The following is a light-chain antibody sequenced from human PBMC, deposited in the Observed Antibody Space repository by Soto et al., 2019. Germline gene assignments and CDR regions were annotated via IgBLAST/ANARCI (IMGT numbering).Light chain of an antibody. J-gene: IGKJ1*01. CDR1: QSVTSSY. V-gene: IGKV3-20*01. CDR3: QQYGSSTWT. Sequence: EIVLTQSPGTPSLSPGEKATLSCRASQSVTSSYLAWYQQKPGQAPRLLIYAASSRATGIPDRFSGSGSGTDFTLTISRLEPEDFAVYYCQQYGSSTWTFGQGTKLDIK. CDR2: AAS.